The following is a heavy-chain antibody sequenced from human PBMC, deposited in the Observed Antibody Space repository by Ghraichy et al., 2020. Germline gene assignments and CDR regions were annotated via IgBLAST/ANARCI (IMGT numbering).Heavy chain of an antibody. CDR3: ATWELLDY. V-gene: IGHV3-23*01. J-gene: IGHJ4*02. CDR1: GFTFSNYA. CDR2: ISGSGSGVTT. D-gene: IGHD1-26*01. Sequence: SCAASGFTFSNYAMSWVRQRPGKGLEWVSAISGSGSGVTTYYAESVKGRFTISRDNSKNTLYMQMNSLRAEDTAVYYCATWELLDYWGQGTLVTVSS.